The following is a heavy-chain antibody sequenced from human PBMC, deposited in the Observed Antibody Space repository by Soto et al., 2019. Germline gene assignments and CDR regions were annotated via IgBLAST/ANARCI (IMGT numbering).Heavy chain of an antibody. D-gene: IGHD5-18*01. V-gene: IGHV2-5*02. CDR1: GFSLSISGVG. Sequence: SGPTPVNPTRTLSLTSTFSGFSLSISGVGVGWIRQPPGKALEWLALIYWDDDKRYSPSLKSRLTITKDTSKNQVVLTMTNMDPVDTATYYCAHRPPYLQLWLYWGQGTLVTVSS. CDR3: AHRPPYLQLWLY. J-gene: IGHJ4*02. CDR2: IYWDDDK.